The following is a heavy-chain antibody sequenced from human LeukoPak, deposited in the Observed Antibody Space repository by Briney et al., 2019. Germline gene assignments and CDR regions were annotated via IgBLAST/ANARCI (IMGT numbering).Heavy chain of an antibody. V-gene: IGHV1-2*02. CDR3: ARVPRCGSGGSCPFQTYYYYGMDV. D-gene: IGHD2-15*01. J-gene: IGHJ6*02. Sequence: ASVKVSCKASGYTFTDYYIHWLRQAPGQGLEWMGWINPNSGGTNYAQKFQGRVTMTRDTSISTAYMELSRLRSDDTAVYYCARVPRCGSGGSCPFQTYYYYGMDVWGQGTTVTVSS. CDR2: INPNSGGT. CDR1: GYTFTDYY.